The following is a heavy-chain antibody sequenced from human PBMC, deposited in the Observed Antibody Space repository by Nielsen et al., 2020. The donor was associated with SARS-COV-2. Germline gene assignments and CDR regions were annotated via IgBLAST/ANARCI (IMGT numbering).Heavy chain of an antibody. CDR1: GFTFSSYA. CDR2: ISYDGSNK. D-gene: IGHD3-10*01. J-gene: IGHJ6*03. V-gene: IGHV3-30-3*01. CDR3: ARAWFVRNHYYYYYMDV. Sequence: GESLKISCAASGFTFSSYAMHWVRQAPGKGLEWVAVISYDGSNKYYADSVKGRFTISRDNSKNTLYLQMNSLRAEDTAVYYCARAWFVRNHYYYYYMDVWGKGTTVTVSS.